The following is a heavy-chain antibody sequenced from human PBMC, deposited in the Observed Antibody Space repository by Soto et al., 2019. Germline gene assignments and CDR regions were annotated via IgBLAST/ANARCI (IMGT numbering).Heavy chain of an antibody. D-gene: IGHD6-19*01. J-gene: IGHJ4*02. Sequence: QVKLVQSGAELKKPGASVKVSCKASGYTFSSYGMSWVRQAPGQGLEWQGWVSANNGHTNYAQKLKGRVLMTTETSASTGYMELRSLTSDDIAVYYCAREAWAGYSSGWYNYWGQGTLVNVSS. V-gene: IGHV1-18*03. CDR3: AREAWAGYSSGWYNY. CDR1: GYTFSSYG. CDR2: VSANNGHT.